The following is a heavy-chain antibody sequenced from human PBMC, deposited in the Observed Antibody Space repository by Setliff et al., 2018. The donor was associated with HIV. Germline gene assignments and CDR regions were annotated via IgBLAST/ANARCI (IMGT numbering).Heavy chain of an antibody. J-gene: IGHJ3*02. V-gene: IGHV4-34*01. CDR1: GDSFSGSY. CDR3: TRKKTGQFGAFNM. CDR2: VNHNGGT. Sequence: PSETLSLTCAFYGDSFSGSYWSWIRQSPGTGLEWIGEVNHNGGTNYNPSLKSRVVVSVDRSKNQFSLKLISVTAADTAVYYCTRKKTGQFGAFNMWGRGSLVTVSS. D-gene: IGHD7-27*01.